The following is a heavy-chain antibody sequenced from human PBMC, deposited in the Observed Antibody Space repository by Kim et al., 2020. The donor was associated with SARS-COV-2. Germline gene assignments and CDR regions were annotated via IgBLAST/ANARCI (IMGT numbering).Heavy chain of an antibody. J-gene: IGHJ4*02. Sequence: GGSLRLSCAASGFTFSSYSMNWVRQAPGKGLEWVSYISGSGSPTYYADSVKGRFTISRDNAKNSLYLQMNSLRDEDTAVYYCARLWEPFDYWGQGTLVTVSS. CDR1: GFTFSSYS. D-gene: IGHD1-26*01. CDR2: ISGSGSPT. CDR3: ARLWEPFDY. V-gene: IGHV3-48*02.